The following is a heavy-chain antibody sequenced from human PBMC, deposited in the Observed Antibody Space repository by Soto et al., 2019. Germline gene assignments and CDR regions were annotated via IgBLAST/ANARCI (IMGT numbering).Heavy chain of an antibody. J-gene: IGHJ6*02. D-gene: IGHD1-26*01. CDR1: GFTLSSYN. V-gene: IGHV3-48*02. Sequence: EVQLVESGGGLVQPGGSLRLSCAASGFTLSSYNMNWVRQAPGKGLEWVSYISGSSDTIYYADSVKGRFTISRDNAKNSLYLQMDSLRDEDTAVYYCARDHGGRTWLVGIYYYFGVDVWGQGTKVTVSS. CDR3: ARDHGGRTWLVGIYYYFGVDV. CDR2: ISGSSDTI.